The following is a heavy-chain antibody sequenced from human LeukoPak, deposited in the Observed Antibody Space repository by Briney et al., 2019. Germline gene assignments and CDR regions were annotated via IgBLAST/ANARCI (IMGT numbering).Heavy chain of an antibody. D-gene: IGHD4-17*01. Sequence: SVKVSCKASGGTFSSYAISWVRQAPGQGLEWMGGTIPIFGTANYAQKFQGRVTITADESTSTAYMELSSLRSEDTAVYYCARLDYGDPPTTDYYYYGMDVWGQGTTVTVSS. CDR2: TIPIFGTA. CDR3: ARLDYGDPPTTDYYYYGMDV. CDR1: GGTFSSYA. V-gene: IGHV1-69*13. J-gene: IGHJ6*02.